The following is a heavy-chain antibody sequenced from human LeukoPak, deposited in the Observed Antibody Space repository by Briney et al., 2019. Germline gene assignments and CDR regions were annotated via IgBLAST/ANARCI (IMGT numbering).Heavy chain of an antibody. CDR1: GFTFGDYW. CDR3: VRDSNYHPDC. D-gene: IGHD4-11*01. Sequence: GVSLRLSCAASGFTFGDYWMHRVRQAPGKGLVWVSRIISDGSSASYADSVKGRFTMSRDNAKNTLHLQMNSLRVEDTAVYYCVRDSNYHPDCWGQGTLVTVSS. J-gene: IGHJ4*02. V-gene: IGHV3-74*01. CDR2: IISDGSSA.